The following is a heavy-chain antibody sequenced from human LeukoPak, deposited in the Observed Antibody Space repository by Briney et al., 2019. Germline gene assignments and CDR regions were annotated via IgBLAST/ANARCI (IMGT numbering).Heavy chain of an antibody. Sequence: SVKVSCKASGYTFTSYDINWVRQATGQGLEWMGWMNPNSGNTGYAQKFQGRVAITRNTSISTAYMELSSLRSEDTAVYYCARAPRITMVRGVIYWFDPWGQGTLVTVSS. CDR2: MNPNSGNT. V-gene: IGHV1-8*03. D-gene: IGHD3-10*01. J-gene: IGHJ5*02. CDR1: GYTFTSYD. CDR3: ARAPRITMVRGVIYWFDP.